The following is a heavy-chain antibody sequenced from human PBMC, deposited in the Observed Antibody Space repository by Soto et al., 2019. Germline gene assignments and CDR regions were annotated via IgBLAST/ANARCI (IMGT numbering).Heavy chain of an antibody. CDR2: IHHSGGT. J-gene: IGHJ4*02. V-gene: IGHV4-4*02. D-gene: IGHD3-10*01. CDR1: GASISSEQS. CDR3: CSLDYGQWY. Sequence: PSETLSLTCAVSGASISSEQSWSWVRQPPGKGLEWIGEIHHSGGTNSPQKFQGRVTMTRDTSTSTVYMELSSLRSEDTAVYYCCSLDYGQWYWGQGTLVTVS.